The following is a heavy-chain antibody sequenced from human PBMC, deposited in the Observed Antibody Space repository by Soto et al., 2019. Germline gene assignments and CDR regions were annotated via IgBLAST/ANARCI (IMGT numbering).Heavy chain of an antibody. V-gene: IGHV4-39*01. CDR2: IYYSGST. J-gene: IGHJ4*02. D-gene: IGHD6-6*01. CDR3: ASPSIAARPAPYYFDY. CDR1: GGSISSSSYY. Sequence: PSETLSLTCTVSGGSISSSSYYWGWIRQPPGKGLEWIGSIYYSGSTYYNPSLKSRVTISVDTSKNQFSLKLSSVTAADTAVYYCASPSIAARPAPYYFDYWGQGTLVTVSS.